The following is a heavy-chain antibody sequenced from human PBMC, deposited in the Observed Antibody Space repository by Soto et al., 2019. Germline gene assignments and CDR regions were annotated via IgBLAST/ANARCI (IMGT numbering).Heavy chain of an antibody. CDR1: GYIFTKYG. J-gene: IGHJ5*02. CDR2: INVYNGDR. CDR3: ARLQLGGDRMLNWFDP. Sequence: QVQVVQSGPELKKPGASVKVSCKAQGYIFTKYGIGWVRQAPGHGLEWMGLINVYNGDRKVAQKFQDRVSMTTDTATDIAYMELKSLRSGGTAVYYCARLQLGGDRMLNWFDPWGQGTLVTVSS. V-gene: IGHV1-18*01. D-gene: IGHD2-21*02.